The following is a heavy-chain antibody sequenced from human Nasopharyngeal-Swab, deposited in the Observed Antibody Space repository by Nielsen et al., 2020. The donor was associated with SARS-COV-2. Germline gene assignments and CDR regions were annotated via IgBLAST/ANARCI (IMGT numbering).Heavy chain of an antibody. V-gene: IGHV1-46*01. CDR3: AREGAHCYDSSGYFSHDY. Sequence: WVRQAPGQGLEWMGIINPSGGSTSYAQKFQGRVTITADESTRTAYMELSSLRSEDTAMYYCAREGAHCYDSSGYFSHDYWGQGTLVTVSS. J-gene: IGHJ4*02. CDR2: INPSGGST. D-gene: IGHD3-22*01.